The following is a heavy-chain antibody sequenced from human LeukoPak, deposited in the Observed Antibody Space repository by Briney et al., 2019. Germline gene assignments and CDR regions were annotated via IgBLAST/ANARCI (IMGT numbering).Heavy chain of an antibody. V-gene: IGHV4-34*01. CDR2: MNLSGST. CDR3: ARVSISLFGVVTAHFDY. D-gene: IGHD3-3*01. J-gene: IGHJ4*02. Sequence: SQTLSLTCGLSGGFLSGSYGGWIRHPTGKGLEWLGEMNLSGSTNYNSSLTSRVTISLDTSKNQFSLNLRSVTTADTAVYYCARVSISLFGVVTAHFDYWGQGTLVAVSS. CDR1: GGFLSGSY.